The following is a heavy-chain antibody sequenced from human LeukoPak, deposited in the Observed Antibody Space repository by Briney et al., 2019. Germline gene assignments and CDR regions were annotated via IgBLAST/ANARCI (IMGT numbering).Heavy chain of an antibody. CDR2: IGTAGDT. CDR3: ARASPSLWFGEYYFDD. Sequence: GGSLRLSCAASGFTFSSYDMHSVRQATGKGLEWVSAIGTAGDTYYPGSVKGRFTISRENAKNSLYLQMNSLRAGDTAVYYCARASPSLWFGEYYFDDWGQGTLVTVSS. J-gene: IGHJ4*02. CDR1: GFTFSSYD. D-gene: IGHD3-10*01. V-gene: IGHV3-13*04.